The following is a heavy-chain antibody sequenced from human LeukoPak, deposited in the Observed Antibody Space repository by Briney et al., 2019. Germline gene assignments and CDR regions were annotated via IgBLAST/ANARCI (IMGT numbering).Heavy chain of an antibody. CDR1: GFTFSSYA. CDR2: ISGSGGST. CDR3: AREPRLSGYFDY. Sequence: GGSLRLSCAASGFTFSSYAMSWVRQAPGKGLEWVSAISGSGGSTYYADSVKGRFTISRDNAKNTLYLQMNSLRAEDTAVYYCAREPRLSGYFDYWGQGTLVTVSS. J-gene: IGHJ4*02. V-gene: IGHV3-23*01. D-gene: IGHD5-12*01.